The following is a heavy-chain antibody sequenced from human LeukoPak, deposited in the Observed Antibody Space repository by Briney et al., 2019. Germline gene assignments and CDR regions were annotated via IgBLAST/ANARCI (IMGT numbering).Heavy chain of an antibody. CDR1: GFTFSSYS. D-gene: IGHD3-10*01. CDR2: ISSSSSSI. CDR3: ARDPMVRGVFDY. V-gene: IGHV3-48*01. J-gene: IGHJ4*02. Sequence: GGSLRLSCAAPGFTFSSYSMNWVRQAPGKGLEWVSYISSSSSSIYYADSVKGRFTISRDNAKNSLYLQMNSLRVEDTAVYYCARDPMVRGVFDYWGQGTPVTVSS.